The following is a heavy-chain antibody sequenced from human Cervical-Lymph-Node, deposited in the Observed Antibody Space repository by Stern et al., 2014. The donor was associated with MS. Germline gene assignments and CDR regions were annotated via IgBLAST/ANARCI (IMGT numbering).Heavy chain of an antibody. CDR3: ARDPSDRLIAARPNYYYYYGMDV. J-gene: IGHJ6*02. CDR2: IIPIFGTA. Sequence: QVQLVQSGAEVKKPGSSVKVSCKASGGTFSSYAISWVRQAPGQGLEWMGGIIPIFGTANYAQKFQGRVTITADESTSTAYMELSSLRSEDTAVYYCARDPSDRLIAARPNYYYYYGMDVWGQGTTVTVSS. CDR1: GGTFSSYA. D-gene: IGHD6-6*01. V-gene: IGHV1-69*01.